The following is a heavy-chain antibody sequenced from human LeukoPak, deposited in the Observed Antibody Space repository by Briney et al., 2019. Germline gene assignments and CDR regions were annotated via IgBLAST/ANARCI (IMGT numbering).Heavy chain of an antibody. CDR1: GGSVGSGTYY. CDR2: IYSSGST. Sequence: SETLSLTCTVSGGSVGSGTYYWSWIRQPPGKGLEWIGYIYSSGSTNYNPSLKSRVTMSVDTSKNQFSLKLSSVTAADTAVYYRARDLVWSGYPDYWGQGTLVTVSS. V-gene: IGHV4-61*01. J-gene: IGHJ4*02. D-gene: IGHD3-3*01. CDR3: ARDLVWSGYPDY.